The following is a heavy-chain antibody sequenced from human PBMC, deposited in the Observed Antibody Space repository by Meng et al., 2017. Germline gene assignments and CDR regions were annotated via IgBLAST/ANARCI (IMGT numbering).Heavy chain of an antibody. CDR3: ARGVGYGGNSLYFDY. D-gene: IGHD4-23*01. CDR2: TIPIFGTA. J-gene: IGHJ4*02. Sequence: VQLGPSGAEVKKPGSSVKVTCKASGGTFSSYAISWVRQAPGQGLEWMGGTIPIFGTANYAQKFQGRVTITADKSTSTAYMELSSLRSEDTAVYYCARGVGYGGNSLYFDYWGQGTLVTVSS. CDR1: GGTFSSYA. V-gene: IGHV1-69*06.